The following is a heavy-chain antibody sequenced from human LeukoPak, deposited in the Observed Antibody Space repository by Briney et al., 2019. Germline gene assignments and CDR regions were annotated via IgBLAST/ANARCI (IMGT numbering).Heavy chain of an antibody. J-gene: IGHJ6*03. CDR2: IYPGDSDT. V-gene: IGHV5-51*01. D-gene: IGHD5-18*01. CDR3: ARQMGYSYYYYYMDV. Sequence: GESLKISCKGSGYSFTSYWIGWVRQMPGKGLEWMGLIYPGDSDTRYSPSFQGQVTISADKSISTAYLQWSSLKASDTAMYYCARQMGYSYYYYYMDVWGKGTTVTVSS. CDR1: GYSFTSYW.